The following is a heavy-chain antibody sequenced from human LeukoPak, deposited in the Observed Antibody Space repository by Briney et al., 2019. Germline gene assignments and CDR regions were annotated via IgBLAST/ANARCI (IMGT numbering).Heavy chain of an antibody. CDR3: ARGNSGYDYDY. CDR2: ISAYNGNT. J-gene: IGHJ4*02. V-gene: IGHV1-18*01. CDR1: GYTFTSYG. Sequence: EASVKVSCXASGYTFTSYGISWVRQARGQGLEWMGWISAYNGNTNYAQKLQGRVTMTTDTSTSTAYMELRSLRSDDTAVYYCARGNSGYDYDYWGQGTLVTVSS. D-gene: IGHD5-12*01.